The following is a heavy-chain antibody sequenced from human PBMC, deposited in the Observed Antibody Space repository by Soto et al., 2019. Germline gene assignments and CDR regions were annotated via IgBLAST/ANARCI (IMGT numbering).Heavy chain of an antibody. CDR1: GFTFSSYA. CDR2: ISASGGSA. Sequence: EVQLLDSGGGLVQPGGSLRLSCAASGFTFSSYAMSWVRQAPGKGLEWVSAISASGGSADYADSVKGRFTISRDNSKNTLYLQMNSLRVEDTAVYYCAKHARSGWNFDYWGQGTLVTVAS. D-gene: IGHD6-19*01. J-gene: IGHJ4*02. V-gene: IGHV3-23*01. CDR3: AKHARSGWNFDY.